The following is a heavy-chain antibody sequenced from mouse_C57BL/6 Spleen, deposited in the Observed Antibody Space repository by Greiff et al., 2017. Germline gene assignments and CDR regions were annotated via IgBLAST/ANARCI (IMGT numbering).Heavy chain of an antibody. CDR3: ARKGSYGSSYEGYAMDY. V-gene: IGHV1-82*01. D-gene: IGHD1-1*01. Sequence: QVQLKQSGPELVKPGASVKISCKASGYAFSSSWMNWVKQRPGKGLEWIGRIYPGDGDTNYNGKFKGKATLTADKSSSTAYMQLSSLTSEDSAVYFCARKGSYGSSYEGYAMDYWGQGTSVTVSS. J-gene: IGHJ4*01. CDR2: IYPGDGDT. CDR1: GYAFSSSW.